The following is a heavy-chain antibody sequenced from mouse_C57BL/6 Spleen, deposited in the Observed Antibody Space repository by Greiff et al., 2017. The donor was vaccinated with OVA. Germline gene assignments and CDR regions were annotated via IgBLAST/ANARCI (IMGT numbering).Heavy chain of an antibody. CDR1: GYTFTSYW. J-gene: IGHJ3*01. CDR2: IDPSDSYT. Sequence: QVQLQQPGAELVMPGASVKLSCKASGYTFTSYWMHWVKQRPGQGLEWIGEIDPSDSYTNYNQKFKGKSTLTVDKSSSTAYMQLSSLTSEDSAVYYCASGERGFAYWGQGTLVTVSA. CDR3: ASGERGFAY. V-gene: IGHV1-69*01.